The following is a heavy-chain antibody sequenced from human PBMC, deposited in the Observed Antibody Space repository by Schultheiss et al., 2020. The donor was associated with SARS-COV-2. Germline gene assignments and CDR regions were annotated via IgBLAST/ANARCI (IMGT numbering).Heavy chain of an antibody. J-gene: IGHJ6*03. CDR3: AIGGYDSYDYYYYYMDV. D-gene: IGHD5-12*01. CDR2: IIPIFGTA. CDR1: GGTFSSYA. V-gene: IGHV1-69*13. Sequence: SVKVSCKASGGTFSSYAISWVRQAPGQGLEWMGGIIPIFGTANYAQKFQGRVTITADESTSTAYMELRSLRSDDTAVYYCAIGGYDSYDYYYYYMDVWGKGTTVTVSS.